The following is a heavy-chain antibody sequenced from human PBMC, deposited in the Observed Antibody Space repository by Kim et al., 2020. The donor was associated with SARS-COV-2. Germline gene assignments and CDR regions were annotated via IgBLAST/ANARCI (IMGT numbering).Heavy chain of an antibody. Sequence: SETLSLTCAVSGGSISSGGYSWSWIRQPPGKGLEWIGYIYHSGSTYYNPSLKSRVTISVNRSKNQFSLKLSSVTAADTAVYYCARVSLYNWNYHGAFDI. CDR2: IYHSGST. CDR3: ARVSLYNWNYHGAFDI. J-gene: IGHJ3*02. D-gene: IGHD1-7*01. CDR1: GGSISSGGYS. V-gene: IGHV4-30-2*01.